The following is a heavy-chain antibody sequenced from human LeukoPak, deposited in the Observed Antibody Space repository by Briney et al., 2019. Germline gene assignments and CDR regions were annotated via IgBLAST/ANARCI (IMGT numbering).Heavy chain of an antibody. CDR1: GFGFSGYA. CDR2: ISGDGTRT. Sequence: GGSLGSSVAAPGFGFSGYAMTWPRQAPGKGRGGVSAISGDGTRTYYADSVKGRFTISRDNSKNTLYLEMSSLRVEDTAIYYCAKWPEGAMDYFDYWGQGTLVTVSS. J-gene: IGHJ4*02. D-gene: IGHD3-16*01. V-gene: IGHV3-23*01. CDR3: AKWPEGAMDYFDY.